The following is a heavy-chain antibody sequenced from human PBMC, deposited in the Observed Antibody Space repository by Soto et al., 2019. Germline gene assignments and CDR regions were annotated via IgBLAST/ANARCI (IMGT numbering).Heavy chain of an antibody. CDR1: GFTVSTKY. D-gene: IGHD7-27*01. CDR2: IYSGGST. V-gene: IGHV3-66*01. J-gene: IGHJ4*02. CDR3: ARDPGAADY. Sequence: EVQWVESGGGLVQPGGSLRLSCAASGFTVSTKYMSWVRHAPGKGLAWVSVIYSGGSTFYADSVRGRFTISRDNSKNTVNLQMNSLRDEDTAVYYCARDPGAADYWGQGTLVTVSS.